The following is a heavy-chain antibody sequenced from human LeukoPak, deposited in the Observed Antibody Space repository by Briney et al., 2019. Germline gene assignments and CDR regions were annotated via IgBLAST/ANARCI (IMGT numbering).Heavy chain of an antibody. J-gene: IGHJ6*04. CDR3: AELGITMIGGV. D-gene: IGHD3-10*02. CDR2: ISSSGSTI. CDR1: GFTFSSYE. Sequence: PGGSLRLSCAVSGFTFSSYEMNWVRQAPGKGLEWVSYISSSGSTIYYADSVKGRFTISRDNAKNSLYLRMNSLRAEDTAVYYCAELGITMIGGVWGKGTTVTISS. V-gene: IGHV3-48*03.